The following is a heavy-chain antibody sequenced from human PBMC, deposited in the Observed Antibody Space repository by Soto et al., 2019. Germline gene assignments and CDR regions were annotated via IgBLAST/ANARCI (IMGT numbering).Heavy chain of an antibody. CDR3: ASYYGLGGNYYFFDV. D-gene: IGHD3-10*01. CDR1: GFTVSSKY. Sequence: EVQAVESGGGLVQPGGSLRRSCAASGFTVSSKYMGWVRQGPGKGLECVSVLYSAGRIHYADSVKGRFTISRDNPGTTLYLQMNSLRAEDTAVYYWASYYGLGGNYYFFDVWGKGTTVTVSS. CDR2: LYSAGRI. J-gene: IGHJ6*03. V-gene: IGHV3-66*01.